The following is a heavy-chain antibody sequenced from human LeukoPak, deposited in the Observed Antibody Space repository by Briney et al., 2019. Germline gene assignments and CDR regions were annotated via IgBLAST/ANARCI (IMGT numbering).Heavy chain of an antibody. J-gene: IGHJ4*02. CDR1: GYSFTDYY. CDR2: VNTNSGGT. V-gene: IGHV1-2*02. D-gene: IGHD2-21*01. CDR3: ARVRIAGSRLHLLDH. Sequence: ASVKVSCKASGYSFTDYYIYWLRQAPGQGPEWMGWVNTNSGGTQYVKKFQGRVSMTRDTSSSTAYMELSRLTSDDAAIYYCARVRIAGSRLHLLDHWGQGTLVTVSS.